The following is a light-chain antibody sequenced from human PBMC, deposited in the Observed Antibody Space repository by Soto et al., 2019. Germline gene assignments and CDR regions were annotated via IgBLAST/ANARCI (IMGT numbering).Light chain of an antibody. Sequence: DIQMTQSPSTLSGSVGDRVTITCRASQTISSWLAWYQQKPGKAPKLLIYKASTLKSGVPSRFSGSGSGTEFTLTISSLQPDDFATYYCQHYNGYPQIFGQGTRLEIK. CDR1: QTISSW. J-gene: IGKJ5*01. CDR2: KAS. CDR3: QHYNGYPQI. V-gene: IGKV1-5*03.